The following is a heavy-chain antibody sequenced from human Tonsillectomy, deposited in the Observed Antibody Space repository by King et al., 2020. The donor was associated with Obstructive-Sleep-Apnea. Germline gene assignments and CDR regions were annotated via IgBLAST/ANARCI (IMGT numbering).Heavy chain of an antibody. D-gene: IGHD2-2*01. V-gene: IGHV3-30*04. CDR3: ARDHCSTPNCYGDYFNYGMDV. CDR1: GFTFSSYA. CDR2: TSYDGSIS. J-gene: IGHJ6*02. Sequence: VQLVESGGGVVQPGGSLRLSCTGSGFTFSSYAIHWVRQAPGKGLEWGAVTSYDGSISYYSDSVKGRFTISRDNSKNTLSLQMSSLGPEDTAVYYCARDHCSTPNCYGDYFNYGMDVWGQGTAVTVSS.